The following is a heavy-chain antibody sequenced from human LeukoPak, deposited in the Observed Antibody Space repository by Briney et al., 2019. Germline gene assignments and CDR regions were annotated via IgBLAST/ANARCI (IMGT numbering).Heavy chain of an antibody. V-gene: IGHV3-7*01. CDR3: ATTDLYGSGSYYGDY. CDR1: GFTFSRYW. Sequence: GGSLRLSCAASGFTFSRYWMSWVRQAPGKGLGWVANIKQDVGEKYYVDSGKGRFTISRDNAKNSLYLQMNSLSAEDTAVYYCATTDLYGSGSYYGDYWGQGTLVTVSS. J-gene: IGHJ4*02. CDR2: IKQDVGEK. D-gene: IGHD3-10*01.